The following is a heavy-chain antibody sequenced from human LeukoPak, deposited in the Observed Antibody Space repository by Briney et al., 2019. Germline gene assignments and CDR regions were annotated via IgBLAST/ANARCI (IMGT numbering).Heavy chain of an antibody. CDR3: ARDASFDWFDP. J-gene: IGHJ5*02. V-gene: IGHV4-59*01. D-gene: IGHD1-26*01. Sequence: PSETLSLTCTVSGGSISSYYWSWIRQPPGKGLEWIGYIYYSGSTNYNPSLKSRVTIPVDTSKNQFSLKLSSVTAADTAVYYCARDASFDWFDPWGQGTLVTVSS. CDR2: IYYSGST. CDR1: GGSISSYY.